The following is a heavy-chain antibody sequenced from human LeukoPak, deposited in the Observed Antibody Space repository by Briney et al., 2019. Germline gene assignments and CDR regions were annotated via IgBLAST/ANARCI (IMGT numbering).Heavy chain of an antibody. D-gene: IGHD6-13*01. CDR1: GFTFSSYR. CDR3: ARDWAAALDY. J-gene: IGHJ4*02. CDR2: ISSDSSYI. Sequence: GGSLRLSCAVSGFTFSSYRMNWVRQAPGKGLEWVSSISSDSSYIYYADSVKGRFTISRDNAKNSLYLQMNSLRAEDTAVYYCARDWAAALDYWGQGTLVTVSS. V-gene: IGHV3-21*01.